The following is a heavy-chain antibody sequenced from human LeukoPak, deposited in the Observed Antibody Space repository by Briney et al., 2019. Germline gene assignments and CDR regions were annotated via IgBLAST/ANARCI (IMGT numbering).Heavy chain of an antibody. CDR2: IKQDGSEK. J-gene: IGHJ4*02. D-gene: IGHD6-13*01. Sequence: GGSLRLSCAASGFRFSSYWMSWVRQAPGRGLEWVANIKQDGSEKYYVDSVRGRFTISRDNAKNSLYLQMNSLRAEDTAVYYCARGQLTNPRIDYWGQGTLVTVSS. CDR1: GFRFSSYW. CDR3: ARGQLTNPRIDY. V-gene: IGHV3-7*01.